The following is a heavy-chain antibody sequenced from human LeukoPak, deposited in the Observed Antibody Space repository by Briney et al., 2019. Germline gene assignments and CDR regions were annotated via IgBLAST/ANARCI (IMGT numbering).Heavy chain of an antibody. CDR1: GSSISSYY. V-gene: IGHV4-59*01. CDR3: ARYGVESPHRNWFDP. Sequence: SETLSLTCTVSGSSISSYYWSWIRQPPGKGLEWIGYIYYSGSTNYNPSLKSRVTISVDTSKNQFSLKLSSVTAADTAVYYCARYGVESPHRNWFDPWGQGTLVTVSS. J-gene: IGHJ5*02. D-gene: IGHD3-10*01. CDR2: IYYSGST.